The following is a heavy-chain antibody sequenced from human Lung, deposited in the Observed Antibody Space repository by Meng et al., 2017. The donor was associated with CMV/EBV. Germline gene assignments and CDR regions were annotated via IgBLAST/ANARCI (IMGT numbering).Heavy chain of an antibody. V-gene: IGHV3-74*01. CDR3: ARAADLYDYYDSSGYYGY. CDR2: INSDGSST. CDR1: GFTFSSYW. J-gene: IGHJ4*02. D-gene: IGHD3-22*01. Sequence: ESXKISXAASGFTFSSYWMHWVRQAPGKGLVWVSRINSDGSSTSYADSVKGRFTISRDNAKNTLYLQMNSLRAEDTAVYYCARAADLYDYYDSSGYYGYWGQGXLVTVSS.